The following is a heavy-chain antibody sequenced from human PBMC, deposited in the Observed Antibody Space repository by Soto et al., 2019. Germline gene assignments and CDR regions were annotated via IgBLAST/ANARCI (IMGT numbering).Heavy chain of an antibody. J-gene: IGHJ3*02. CDR2: IRSKANSYAT. CDR1: GFTFSGSA. CDR3: TIQTVYFGGDCYWACPTSSDAFDI. Sequence: GGSLRLSCAASGFTFSGSAMHWVRQASGKGLEWVGRIRSKANSYATAYAASVKGRFTISRDDSKNTAYLQMNSLKTEDTAVYYCTIQTVYFGGDCYWACPTSSDAFDIWGQGTMVTVSS. V-gene: IGHV3-73*01. D-gene: IGHD2-21*02.